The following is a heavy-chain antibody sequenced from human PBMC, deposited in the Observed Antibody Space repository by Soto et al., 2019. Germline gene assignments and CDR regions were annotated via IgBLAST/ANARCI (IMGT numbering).Heavy chain of an antibody. CDR1: GFTFSSYD. V-gene: IGHV3-13*01. Sequence: GGSLRLSCAASGFTFSSYDMHWVRQATGKGLEWVSAIGTAGDTYYPGSVKGRFTISRENAKNSLYLQMNSLRAGDTAVYYCARELGLRRGGGGMDVWGQGTTVTVSS. J-gene: IGHJ6*02. CDR2: IGTAGDT. CDR3: ARELGLRRGGGGMDV. D-gene: IGHD1-7*01.